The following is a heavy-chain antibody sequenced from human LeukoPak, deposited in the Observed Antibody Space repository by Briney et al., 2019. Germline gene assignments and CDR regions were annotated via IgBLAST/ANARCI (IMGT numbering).Heavy chain of an antibody. CDR3: ARVSLGLADY. V-gene: IGHV3-23*03. CDR2: INSAGTTT. J-gene: IGHJ4*02. CDR1: GFTFSNYV. Sequence: PGGSLRLSCAASGFTFSNYVMSWVRQAPGKGLEWVSSINSAGTTTNYADSVKGRFTISRDNAKDSLYLQMNSLRAEDTAVYYCARVSLGLADYWGQGTLVTVSS.